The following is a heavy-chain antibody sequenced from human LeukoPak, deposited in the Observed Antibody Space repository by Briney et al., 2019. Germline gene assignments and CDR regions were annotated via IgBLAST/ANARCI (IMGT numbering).Heavy chain of an antibody. CDR1: GGSFSGYY. V-gene: IGHV4-34*01. J-gene: IGHJ4*02. D-gene: IGHD6-6*01. CDR3: ARGFGGEQLVLDHGGFDY. Sequence: SETLSLTCAVYGGSFSGYYWSWIRQPPGKGLEWIGEINHIGSTNYNPSLKSRVTISVDTSKNQFSLKLSSVTAADTAVYYCARGFGGEQLVLDHGGFDYWGQGTLVTVSS. CDR2: INHIGST.